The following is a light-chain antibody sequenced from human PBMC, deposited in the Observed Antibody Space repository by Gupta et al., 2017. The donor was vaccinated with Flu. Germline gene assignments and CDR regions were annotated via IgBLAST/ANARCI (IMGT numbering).Light chain of an antibody. Sequence: SSNIGSNTVNWYQHLPGTAPKLLIYSNNQRPSGVPDRFSASKSGTSASLAISGLQSEDEADYYCAAWDDSLNDYVFGTGTKVTVL. CDR2: SNN. J-gene: IGLJ1*01. CDR3: AAWDDSLNDYV. CDR1: SSNIGSNT. V-gene: IGLV1-44*01.